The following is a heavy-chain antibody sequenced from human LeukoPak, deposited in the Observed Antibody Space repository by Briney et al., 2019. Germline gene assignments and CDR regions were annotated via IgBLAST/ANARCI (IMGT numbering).Heavy chain of an antibody. V-gene: IGHV3-23*01. J-gene: IGHJ4*02. Sequence: PGGSLRLSCAASGFTFSSYAMSWVRQAPGKGLEWVSAISGSGGSTYYADSVKGRFTISRDNSKNTLYLQMNSLRAEDTAVYYCAKDGTIYITIGYFDYWGQGTLVTVSS. D-gene: IGHD3-10*01. CDR3: AKDGTIYITIGYFDY. CDR2: ISGSGGST. CDR1: GFTFSSYA.